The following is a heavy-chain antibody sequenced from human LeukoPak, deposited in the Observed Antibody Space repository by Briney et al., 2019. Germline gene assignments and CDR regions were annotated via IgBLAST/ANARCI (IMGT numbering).Heavy chain of an antibody. CDR2: INPNSGGT. CDR3: ARDRRIAAAANWFDP. Sequence: ASVKVSCKASGYTFTGYYMHWVRQAPGQGLEWMGRINPNSGGTNYAQKFQGRVTMTRDTSISTAYMELSRLGSDDTAVYYCARDRRIAAAANWFDPWGQGTLVTVSS. CDR1: GYTFTGYY. J-gene: IGHJ5*02. V-gene: IGHV1-2*06. D-gene: IGHD6-13*01.